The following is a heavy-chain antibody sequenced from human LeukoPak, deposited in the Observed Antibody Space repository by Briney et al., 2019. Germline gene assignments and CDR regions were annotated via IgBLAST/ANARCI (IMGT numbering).Heavy chain of an antibody. CDR1: GFTYSTYP. D-gene: IGHD1-26*01. CDR3: AKVSIIGGTASPGRTCNDYGMDV. J-gene: IGHJ6*02. V-gene: IGHV3-23*01. CDR2: ICGSGGST. Sequence: GGSLRLSCAASGFTYSTYPMSWVRQARGKGLEWVSVICGSGGSTYYAVAGKGRFTISRDNTKNSVYMEMNSMRPEDTAVYYCAKVSIIGGTASPGRTCNDYGMDVWGQGSTITVSS.